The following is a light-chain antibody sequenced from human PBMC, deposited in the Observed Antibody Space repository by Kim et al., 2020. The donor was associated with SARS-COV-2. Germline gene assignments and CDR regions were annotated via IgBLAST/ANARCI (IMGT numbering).Light chain of an antibody. CDR2: LNSDGSH. CDR1: SGHSIYA. CDR3: QTWGTGIWV. Sequence: AAGKLPCTLSSGHSIYAIAWHQQQPEKGPRYLIKLNSDGSHSKGDWIPDRFSGSSSGAERYLTISSLQSEDEADYYCQTWGTGIWVFGGGTQLTVL. V-gene: IGLV4-69*01. J-gene: IGLJ3*02.